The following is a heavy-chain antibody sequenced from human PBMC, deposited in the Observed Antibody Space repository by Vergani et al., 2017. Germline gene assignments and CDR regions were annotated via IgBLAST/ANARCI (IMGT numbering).Heavy chain of an antibody. J-gene: IGHJ4*02. CDR3: AREATRSWD. V-gene: IGHV4-61*02. Sequence: QVQLQESGPGLVKPSQTLSLTCSVSGGSISSGSYYWSWIRQPAGKGLEWIGRMHTTGTTNYNPSLKSPATISVDTSKNQFSLNLSSVTAADTAVYYCAREATRSWDWGQGTLVTVSS. CDR1: GGSISSGSYY. CDR2: MHTTGTT. D-gene: IGHD1-26*01.